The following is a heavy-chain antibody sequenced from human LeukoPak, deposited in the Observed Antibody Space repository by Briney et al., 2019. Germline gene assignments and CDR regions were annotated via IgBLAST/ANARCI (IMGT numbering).Heavy chain of an antibody. J-gene: IGHJ4*02. CDR2: INPNSGGT. Sequence: GASVKVSCKASGYTFTSYYMHWVRQAPGQGLEWMGRINPNSGGTNYAQKFQGRVTMTRDTSISTAYMELSRLRSDDTAVYYCARVRTMVRGVMGNLDYWGQGTLVTVSS. CDR1: GYTFTSYY. V-gene: IGHV1-2*06. CDR3: ARVRTMVRGVMGNLDY. D-gene: IGHD3-10*01.